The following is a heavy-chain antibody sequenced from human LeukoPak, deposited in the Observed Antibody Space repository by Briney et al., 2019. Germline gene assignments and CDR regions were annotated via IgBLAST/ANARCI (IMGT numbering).Heavy chain of an antibody. V-gene: IGHV4-39*07. D-gene: IGHD3-10*01. J-gene: IGHJ3*02. Sequence: SETLSLTCNVSGGSISNNNYFWAWIRQPPGKGLEWLGSIFYTGTAYYNPSLESSFTMSVDTSKNQFSLKLSSVTAADTAVYYCARATPSLMVGAFDIWGQGTMVTVSS. CDR1: GGSISNNNYF. CDR3: ARATPSLMVGAFDI. CDR2: IFYTGTA.